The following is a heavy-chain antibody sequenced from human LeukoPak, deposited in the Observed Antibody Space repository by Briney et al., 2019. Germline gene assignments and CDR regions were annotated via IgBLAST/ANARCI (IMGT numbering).Heavy chain of an antibody. CDR2: ISASGGST. CDR3: AKGGYSGYDTFDY. V-gene: IGHV3-23*01. D-gene: IGHD5-12*01. Sequence: GGSLRLSCATSGFTFSSYVMSWVRQAPGKGLEWVSEISASGGSTYYADSVKGRFTISRDNSKSTLYLQMNSLRAEDTAVYYCAKGGYSGYDTFDYWGQGTLVTVSS. J-gene: IGHJ4*02. CDR1: GFTFSSYV.